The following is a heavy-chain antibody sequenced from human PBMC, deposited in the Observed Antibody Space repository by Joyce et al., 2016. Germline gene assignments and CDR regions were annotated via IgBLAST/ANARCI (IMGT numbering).Heavy chain of an antibody. J-gene: IGHJ4*02. CDR2: IYPSGST. V-gene: IGHV4-4*09. CDR3: ARSGGNSRFDY. Sequence: QVQLQESGPGLVKPSETLSLTCTVSGGSIRSDYWNWIRQSPGKGLEWIGIIYPSGSTDYTPSLKSRVTISIDTSKNEFSLKLSSVTAADTAVYYCARSGGNSRFDYWGQGTLVTVSS. CDR1: GGSIRSDY.